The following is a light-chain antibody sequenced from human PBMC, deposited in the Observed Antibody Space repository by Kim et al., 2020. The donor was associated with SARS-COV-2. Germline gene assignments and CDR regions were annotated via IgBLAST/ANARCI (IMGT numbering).Light chain of an antibody. CDR1: QSVSSY. Sequence: EIELTQSPATLSLSPGGRATLSCRASQSVSSYLAWYQQKPGQPPRLLIYDASNRATGIPARFSGSGSGTDFTLTINSLEPEDFAVYYCQQRGNWPPWTFGQGTKVEIK. J-gene: IGKJ1*01. V-gene: IGKV3-11*01. CDR2: DAS. CDR3: QQRGNWPPWT.